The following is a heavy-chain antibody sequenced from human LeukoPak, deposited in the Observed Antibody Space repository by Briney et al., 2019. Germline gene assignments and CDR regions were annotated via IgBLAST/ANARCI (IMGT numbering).Heavy chain of an antibody. J-gene: IGHJ6*02. D-gene: IGHD3-16*01. Sequence: PSETLSLTCTVSGGSISSGSCYWIWIRQPAGTGLEWIGRIYTSGSTNYNPSLKSRVTISVATPKNQFSLKLSSVTAADTAVYYCARDYGYYYYGMDVWGQGTTVTVSS. CDR1: GGSISSGSCY. CDR2: IYTSGST. V-gene: IGHV4-61*02. CDR3: ARDYGYYYYGMDV.